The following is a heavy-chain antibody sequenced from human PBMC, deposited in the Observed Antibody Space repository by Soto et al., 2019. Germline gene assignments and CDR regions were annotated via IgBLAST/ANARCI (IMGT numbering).Heavy chain of an antibody. V-gene: IGHV4-4*02. CDR1: GGSISSSNW. D-gene: IGHD6-13*01. CDR2: IYHSGST. J-gene: IGHJ4*02. Sequence: PSETLSLTCAVSGGSISSSNWWSWVRQPPGKGLEWIGEIYHSGSTNYNPSLKSRVTISVDKSKNQFSLKLSSVTAADTAVYYCASENRGIAAAGMEYYFDYWGQGTLVTVSS. CDR3: ASENRGIAAAGMEYYFDY.